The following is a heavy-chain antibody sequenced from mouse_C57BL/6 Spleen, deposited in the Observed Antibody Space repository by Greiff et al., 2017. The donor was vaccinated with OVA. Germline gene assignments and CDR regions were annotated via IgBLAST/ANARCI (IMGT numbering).Heavy chain of an antibody. Sequence: VQLKQSGAELVRPGASVKLSCTASGFNIKDDYMHWVKQRPEQGLEWIGWIDPENGDTEYASKFQGKATITADTSSNTAYLQLSSLTSEDTAVYYCTFFYYYGSSYGFDYWGQGTTLTVSS. CDR3: TFFYYYGSSYGFDY. D-gene: IGHD1-1*01. CDR2: IDPENGDT. J-gene: IGHJ2*01. V-gene: IGHV14-4*01. CDR1: GFNIKDDY.